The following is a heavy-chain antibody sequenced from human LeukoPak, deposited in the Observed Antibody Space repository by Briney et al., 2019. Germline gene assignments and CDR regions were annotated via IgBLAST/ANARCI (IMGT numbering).Heavy chain of an antibody. CDR3: ARRFGELLYYYYYGMDV. CDR1: GFTFSSYA. V-gene: IGHV3-30*04. CDR2: ISYDGSNK. J-gene: IGHJ6*04. Sequence: GRSLRLSCAASGFTFSSYAMHWLRQAPGKGLEGVAVISYDGSNKYYADSVKGRFTISRDNSKNTLYLQMNSLRAEDTAVYYCARRFGELLYYYYYGMDVWGKGTTVTVSA. D-gene: IGHD3-10*01.